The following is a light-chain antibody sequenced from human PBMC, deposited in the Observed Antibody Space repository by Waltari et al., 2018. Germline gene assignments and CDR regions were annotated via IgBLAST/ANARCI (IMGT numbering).Light chain of an antibody. CDR3: QKYDFLPAT. CDR1: QGVGKY. Sequence: EVVLTQSPGTLSLCPGARATLSCRASQGVGKYLAWYQQRPSQAPRLLLYQTSIKATGIPDRFSGSGYGTDFSLTISRLEPEDFAVYYCQKYDFLPATFGQGTTVEIK. V-gene: IGKV3-20*01. CDR2: QTS. J-gene: IGKJ1*01.